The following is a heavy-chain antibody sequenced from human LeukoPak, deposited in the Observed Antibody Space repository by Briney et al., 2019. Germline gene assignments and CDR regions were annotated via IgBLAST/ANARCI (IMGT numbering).Heavy chain of an antibody. D-gene: IGHD3-3*01. CDR2: IYTSGST. CDR1: GGSISSYY. CDR3: ARDIGDFWSGPGFDP. Sequence: SETPSLTCTVSGGSISSYYWSWIRQPAGKGLEWIGRIYTSGSTNYNPSLKSRVTMSVDTSKNQFSLKLSSVTAADTAVYYCARDIGDFWSGPGFDPWGQGTLVTVSS. J-gene: IGHJ5*02. V-gene: IGHV4-4*07.